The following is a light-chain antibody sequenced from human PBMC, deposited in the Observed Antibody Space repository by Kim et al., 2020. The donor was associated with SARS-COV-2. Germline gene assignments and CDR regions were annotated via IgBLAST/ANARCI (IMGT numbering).Light chain of an antibody. V-gene: IGKV3-15*01. J-gene: IGKJ4*01. CDR1: QSVSST. CDR2: GAS. CDR3: QQYNNWPPGLT. Sequence: EIVMTQSPATLSVSPGERATLSCRASQSVSSTLAWYQQKPGQAPRLLIHGASTRATGIPARFSGSGSGTEFTLTISSLQSEDSAVYYCQQYNNWPPGLTFGGGTKVEIK.